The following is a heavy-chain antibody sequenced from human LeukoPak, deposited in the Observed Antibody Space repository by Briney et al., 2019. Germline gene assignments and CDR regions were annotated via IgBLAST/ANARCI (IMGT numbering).Heavy chain of an antibody. Sequence: PSETLSLTCTISGGSVSDYYWSWLRQSPGKGLEWIGYIYHTGSTSYSPSLKSRVTISADTSQNQFSLKLSSVTAADTAVYYCASRKLGNDYWGQGTLVTVSS. D-gene: IGHD7-27*01. CDR2: IYHTGST. CDR3: ASRKLGNDY. CDR1: GGSVSDYY. J-gene: IGHJ4*02. V-gene: IGHV4-59*02.